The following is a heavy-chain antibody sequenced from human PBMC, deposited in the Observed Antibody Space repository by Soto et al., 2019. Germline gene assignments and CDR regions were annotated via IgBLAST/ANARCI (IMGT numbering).Heavy chain of an antibody. CDR2: IYYSGST. CDR1: IGSISSHY. Sequence: PSETLSLTCSISIGSISSHYWSWIRQPPGKGLEWIGYIYYSGSTNYNPSLQSRVTMSVDTSKNQFSLKLTSVTAADTAVYYCAKFQSPNFMFDYWGQGILVTVSS. D-gene: IGHD1-1*01. CDR3: AKFQSPNFMFDY. J-gene: IGHJ4*02. V-gene: IGHV4-59*11.